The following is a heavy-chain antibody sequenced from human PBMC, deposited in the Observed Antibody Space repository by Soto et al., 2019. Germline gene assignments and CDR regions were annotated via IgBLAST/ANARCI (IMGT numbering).Heavy chain of an antibody. CDR2: VYCKGDSK. D-gene: IGHD6-25*01. Sequence: PXGSLRLSCVFSVSTCDEHAVHWVRQFPGECLEWVSGVYCKGDSKGYADSVKGRFTISKDNAKNSLYLQMHSLRVEDTAVYYCVKDMTPGGADVWVQGTTVTVS. CDR3: VKDMTPGGADV. V-gene: IGHV3-9*01. CDR1: VSTCDEHA. J-gene: IGHJ6*01.